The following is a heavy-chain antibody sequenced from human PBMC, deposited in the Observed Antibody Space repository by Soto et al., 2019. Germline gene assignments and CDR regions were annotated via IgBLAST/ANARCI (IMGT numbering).Heavy chain of an antibody. Sequence: GGSLRLSCAASGFTFSRYAMNWVRQAPGKGLEWVSGITGSGAGSYYSDSVKGRFTISRDNSKNTLYLQMNSLRAEDTAVYYCAKSITARPFDYWGQRALVTVSS. D-gene: IGHD6-6*01. CDR3: AKSITARPFDY. J-gene: IGHJ4*02. V-gene: IGHV3-23*01. CDR2: ITGSGAGS. CDR1: GFTFSRYA.